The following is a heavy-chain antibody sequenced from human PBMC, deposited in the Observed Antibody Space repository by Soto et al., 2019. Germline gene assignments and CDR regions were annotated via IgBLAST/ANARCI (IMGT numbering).Heavy chain of an antibody. V-gene: IGHV3-33*01. CDR3: ARDRKDSSGWYEGDY. D-gene: IGHD6-19*01. J-gene: IGHJ4*02. Sequence: GGSLRLSCAASGFTFSSYGMHWVRQAPGKGLEWVAVIWYDGSNKYYADSVKGRFTISRDNSKNTLYLQMNSLRAEDTAVYYCARDRKDSSGWYEGDYWGQGTLVTVSS. CDR1: GFTFSSYG. CDR2: IWYDGSNK.